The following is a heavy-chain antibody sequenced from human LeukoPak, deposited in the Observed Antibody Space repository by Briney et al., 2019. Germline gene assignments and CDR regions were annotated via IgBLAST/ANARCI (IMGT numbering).Heavy chain of an antibody. D-gene: IGHD6-6*01. V-gene: IGHV4-39*07. CDR3: AREVRRQLAAHLGDFDY. CDR1: GGSISSYY. CDR2: IYYSGST. Sequence: SETLSLTCTVSGGSISSYYWGWIRQPPGKGLEWIGSIYYSGSTYYNPSLKSRVTISVDTSKNQFSLKLSSVTAADTAVYYCAREVRRQLAAHLGDFDYWGQGTLVTVSS. J-gene: IGHJ4*02.